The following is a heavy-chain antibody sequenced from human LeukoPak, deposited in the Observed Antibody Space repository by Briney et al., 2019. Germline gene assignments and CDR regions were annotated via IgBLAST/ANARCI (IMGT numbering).Heavy chain of an antibody. CDR3: ARTASSYYYTDV. Sequence: PSETLSLTCTVSGYSISSGYYWGWIRQPPGKGLEWIGNIHYSGRPNYNPSLKSRVTISLDTSKKQFSLKLHSVTAADTAVYFCARTASSYYYTDVWGKGTTVTISS. CDR1: GYSISSGYY. D-gene: IGHD6-25*01. V-gene: IGHV4-38-2*02. J-gene: IGHJ6*03. CDR2: IHYSGRP.